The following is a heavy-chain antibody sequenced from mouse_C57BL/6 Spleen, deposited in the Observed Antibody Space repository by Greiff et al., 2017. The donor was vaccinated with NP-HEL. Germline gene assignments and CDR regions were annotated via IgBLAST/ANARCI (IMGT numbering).Heavy chain of an antibody. CDR1: GFTFSSYA. Sequence: EVKLVESGGGLVKPGGSLKLSCAASGFTFSSYAMSWVRQTPEKRLEWVATISDGGSYTYYPDNVKGRFTISRDNAKNNLYLQMSHLKSEDTAMYYCARDRGSIQYYFDYWGQGTTLTVSS. J-gene: IGHJ2*01. V-gene: IGHV5-4*01. CDR3: ARDRGSIQYYFDY. CDR2: ISDGGSYT. D-gene: IGHD1-1*01.